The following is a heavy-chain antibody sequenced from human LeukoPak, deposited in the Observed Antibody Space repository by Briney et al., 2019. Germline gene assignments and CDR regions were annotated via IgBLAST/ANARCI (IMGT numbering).Heavy chain of an antibody. Sequence: GRSLRLSCAASGFTFDDYAMHWVRQAPGKGLERVSGISWNSGSIGYADSVKGRFTISRDNAKNSLYLQMNSLRAEDIALYYCAKAEGGYSYGHAFDIWGQGTMVTVSS. CDR3: AKAEGGYSYGHAFDI. D-gene: IGHD5-18*01. CDR1: GFTFDDYA. CDR2: ISWNSGSI. J-gene: IGHJ3*02. V-gene: IGHV3-9*03.